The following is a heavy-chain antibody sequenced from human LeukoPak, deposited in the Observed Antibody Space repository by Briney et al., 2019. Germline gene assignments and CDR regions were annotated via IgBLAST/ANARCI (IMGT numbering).Heavy chain of an antibody. V-gene: IGHV3-23*01. CDR1: GFTFSSYV. CDR3: ARGSKGTYDY. Sequence: PGGSLRLSCAASGFTFSSYVMTWVRQAPGKGLEWVSSILGTGDYTYYADSVKGRFTISRDNSKNTLYLQMNSLRAGDTAIYYCARGSKGTYDYWGQGTLVTVSS. J-gene: IGHJ4*02. CDR2: ILGTGDYT.